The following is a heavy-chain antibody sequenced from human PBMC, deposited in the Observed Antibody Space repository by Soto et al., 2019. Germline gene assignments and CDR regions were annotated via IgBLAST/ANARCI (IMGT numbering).Heavy chain of an antibody. Sequence: EVQLLESGGGVVQPGGSLRLSCAASGFTFSSYAISWVRQAPGKGLEWVSAMSGSGGSTYYADSVKDRFTISRDNSKNTLYLHMNCLGAEDTAVYYCAKVDGAYYDFCSGYYNWGQGTLVTVGS. CDR2: MSGSGGST. CDR3: AKVDGAYYDFCSGYYN. D-gene: IGHD3-3*01. V-gene: IGHV3-23*01. CDR1: GFTFSSYA. J-gene: IGHJ4*02.